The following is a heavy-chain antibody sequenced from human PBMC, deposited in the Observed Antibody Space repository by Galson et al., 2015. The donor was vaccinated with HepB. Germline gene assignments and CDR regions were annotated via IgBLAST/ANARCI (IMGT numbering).Heavy chain of an antibody. CDR2: ISYDGNNK. CDR1: GFTFSSYA. Sequence: SLRLSCAASGFTFSSYAMHWVHQAPGKGLEWVAGISYDGNNKDYADSVRGRFTISRDNSKNTVYLQMNSLRGEDTAVFYCAKEIAPYRGSDYWGQGTLVTVSS. D-gene: IGHD1-26*01. CDR3: AKEIAPYRGSDY. J-gene: IGHJ4*02. V-gene: IGHV3-30*18.